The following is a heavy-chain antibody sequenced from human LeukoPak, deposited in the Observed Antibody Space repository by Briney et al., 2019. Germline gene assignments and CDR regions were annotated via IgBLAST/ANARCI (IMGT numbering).Heavy chain of an antibody. V-gene: IGHV1-2*04. D-gene: IGHD5-18*01. CDR1: GYTFTGYY. CDR2: INPNSGGT. CDR3: ARSPRQLWLPVDY. J-gene: IGHJ4*02. Sequence: ASVKVSCKASGYTFTGYYMHWVRQALGQGLEWMGWINPNSGGTNYAQKFQGWVTMTRDTSISTAYMELSRLRSDDTAVYYCARSPRQLWLPVDYWGQGTLVTVSS.